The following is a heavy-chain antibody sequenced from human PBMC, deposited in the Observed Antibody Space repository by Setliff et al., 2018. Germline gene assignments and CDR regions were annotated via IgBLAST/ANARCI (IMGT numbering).Heavy chain of an antibody. Sequence: ASVKVSCKASGYTFTGYYMHWVRQAPGQGLEWMGWINPNSGGTNYAQKFQGRVTMTRDTSISTAYMELSRLRPDDTAVYYCAREIRVVVPAAPRYYGMDVWGQGTTVTAP. D-gene: IGHD2-2*01. CDR3: AREIRVVVPAAPRYYGMDV. V-gene: IGHV1-2*02. J-gene: IGHJ6*02. CDR2: INPNSGGT. CDR1: GYTFTGYY.